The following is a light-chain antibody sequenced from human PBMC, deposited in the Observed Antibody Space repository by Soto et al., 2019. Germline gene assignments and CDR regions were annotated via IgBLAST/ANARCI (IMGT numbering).Light chain of an antibody. J-gene: IGKJ1*01. Sequence: EIVLAQSPGTLSLSPGERATLSCRASQSVTNSFLAWYQQKPGQAPRLLIYGASRRATGIPDRFTGSGSGTEFILTISSLQSEDFAVYYCQQYDIWPPTFGQGTKVDIK. CDR1: QSVTNSF. V-gene: IGKV3-20*01. CDR2: GAS. CDR3: QQYDIWPPT.